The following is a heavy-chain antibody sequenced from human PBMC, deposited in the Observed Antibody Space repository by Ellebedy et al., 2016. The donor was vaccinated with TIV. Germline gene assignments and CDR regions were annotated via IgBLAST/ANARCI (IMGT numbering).Heavy chain of an antibody. CDR3: ARGGAARLYYHYGMDV. V-gene: IGHV3-53*01. D-gene: IGHD6-6*01. CDR2: VYSGGST. J-gene: IGHJ6*02. CDR1: GFTVSNNY. Sequence: GESLKISCAASGFTVSNNYMTWVRQAPGKGLEWLSLVYSGGSTYYAASVRGRFTISRDNSKNTLYLQMNSLRAEDTAVYYCARGGAARLYYHYGMDVWGQGTTVTVSS.